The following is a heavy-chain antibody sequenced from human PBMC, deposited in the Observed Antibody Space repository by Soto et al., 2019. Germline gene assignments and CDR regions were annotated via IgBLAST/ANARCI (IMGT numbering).Heavy chain of an antibody. CDR2: INAYNDNT. J-gene: IGHJ4*02. Sequence: QVQLVQSGAEVKRPGASVKVSCKASGYTFTGYGISWVRQAPGQGLEWMGRINAYNDNTDYAQKFQGRVTLTTDTSTSTAYMELRSLRSDDTAVYYCARRIGPPSVYLDYWGQGTLVTVSS. V-gene: IGHV1-18*01. CDR1: GYTFTGYG. CDR3: ARRIGPPSVYLDY.